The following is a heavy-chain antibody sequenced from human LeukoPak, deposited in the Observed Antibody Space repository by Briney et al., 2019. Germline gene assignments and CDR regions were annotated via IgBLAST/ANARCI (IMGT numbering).Heavy chain of an antibody. CDR3: TSSSYSKGGRDAFDI. J-gene: IGHJ3*02. CDR2: IRHDGSSK. D-gene: IGHD4-11*01. Sequence: GGSLRLSCVASGFSFSTYGMHWVRQAPGKGPEWVAFIRHDGSSKYYADSVKGRFTISRDSSKDTLYLQMNSLKTEDTAVYYCTSSSYSKGGRDAFDIWGQGTMVTVSS. V-gene: IGHV3-30*02. CDR1: GFSFSTYG.